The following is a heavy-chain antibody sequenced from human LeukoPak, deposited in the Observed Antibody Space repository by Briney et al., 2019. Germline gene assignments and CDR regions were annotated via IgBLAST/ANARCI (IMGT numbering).Heavy chain of an antibody. V-gene: IGHV3-48*01. CDR2: ISRSSNIT. J-gene: IGHJ4*02. Sequence: GGSLRLSCAASGFTFSIYNMNWVRQAPGKGLEWVSYISRSSNITYYADSVKGRFTISRDNAKNSLYLQMNSLRVEDTAVYYCARDGYCSSGSCHPFDYWGQGTLVTVSS. D-gene: IGHD2-15*01. CDR3: ARDGYCSSGSCHPFDY. CDR1: GFTFSIYN.